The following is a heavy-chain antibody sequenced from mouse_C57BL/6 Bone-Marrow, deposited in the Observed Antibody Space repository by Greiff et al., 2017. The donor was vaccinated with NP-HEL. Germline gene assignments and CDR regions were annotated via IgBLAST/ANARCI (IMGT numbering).Heavy chain of an antibody. V-gene: IGHV1-69*01. D-gene: IGHD4-1*01. CDR1: GYTFTSYW. J-gene: IGHJ2*01. CDR2: IDPSDSYT. CDR3: ARGLAGTGY. Sequence: QVQLKQPGAELVMPGASVKLSCKASGYTFTSYWMHWVKQRPGQGLEWIGEIDPSDSYTNYNQQFKGKSTLTVDKSSSTAYMQLSSLTSEDSAVYYCARGLAGTGYWGQGTTLTVSS.